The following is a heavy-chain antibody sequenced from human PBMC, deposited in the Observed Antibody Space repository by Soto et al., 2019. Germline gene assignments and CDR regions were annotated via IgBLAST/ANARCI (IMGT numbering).Heavy chain of an antibody. CDR2: IWYDGSNK. Sequence: QVQLVESGGGVVQPGRSLRLSCAASGFTFSSYGMHWVRQAPGKGLEWVAVIWYDGSNKYYADSVKGRFTISRDNSKNTLYLQMNSLRAEDTAVYYCARDLLSMRFYDYVWGSYRYGGFDPWGQGTLVTVSS. J-gene: IGHJ5*02. D-gene: IGHD3-16*02. CDR3: ARDLLSMRFYDYVWGSYRYGGFDP. CDR1: GFTFSSYG. V-gene: IGHV3-33*01.